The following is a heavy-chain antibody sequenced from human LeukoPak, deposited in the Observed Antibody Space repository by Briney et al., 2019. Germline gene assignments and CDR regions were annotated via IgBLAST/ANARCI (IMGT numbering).Heavy chain of an antibody. CDR1: GYTFTNYY. Sequence: ASVKLSCKTSGYTFTNYYMHWVRQAPGQGLEWMGMINPSGGSTSYAQKFQGRVTMTRDTSTSTVYMELSSLRSEDTAVYYCARDHSSGLNWFDPWGQGTLVTVSS. CDR3: ARDHSSGLNWFDP. CDR2: INPSGGST. D-gene: IGHD6-19*01. V-gene: IGHV1-46*01. J-gene: IGHJ5*02.